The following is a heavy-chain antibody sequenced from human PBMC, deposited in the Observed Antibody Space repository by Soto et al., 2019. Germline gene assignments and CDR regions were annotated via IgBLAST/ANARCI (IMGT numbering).Heavy chain of an antibody. J-gene: IGHJ3*02. D-gene: IGHD5-12*01. V-gene: IGHV4-59*01. CDR3: AREAMATIYEDAFDI. Sequence: SETQSLTSTVSGGYISSYGWSWIRQPPGKGLEWIGYIYYSGSTNYNPSLKSRVTISVDTSKNQFSLKLSSVTAADTAVYYCAREAMATIYEDAFDIWGQGTMVTVSS. CDR2: IYYSGST. CDR1: GGYISSYG.